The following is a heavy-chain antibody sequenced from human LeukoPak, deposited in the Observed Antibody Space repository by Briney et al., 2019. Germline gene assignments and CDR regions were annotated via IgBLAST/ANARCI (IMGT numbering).Heavy chain of an antibody. D-gene: IGHD3-10*01. CDR2: IKQDGSEK. Sequence: GGSLRLSCAASGFTFSSYWMSWVRQAPGKGLEWVANIKQDGSEKYYVDSVKGRFTISRDNAKNSLYLQMNSLRAEDTAVYYCARASFYYGSGSFDAFDIWGQGTMDTVSS. CDR1: GFTFSSYW. J-gene: IGHJ3*02. V-gene: IGHV3-7*04. CDR3: ARASFYYGSGSFDAFDI.